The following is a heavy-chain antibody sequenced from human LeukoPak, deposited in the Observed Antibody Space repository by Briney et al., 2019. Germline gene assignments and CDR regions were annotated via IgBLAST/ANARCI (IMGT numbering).Heavy chain of an antibody. CDR1: EFLFSNSD. D-gene: IGHD1-26*01. Sequence: GGSLRLSCAASEFLFSNSDMSWVRQAPGKGLEWVGRTRNKANSYSTEYAASVKGRFTISRDESKNSLYLQMNSLKTEDTAVYYCGRSRAGAIDYWGQGTLVTVSS. CDR3: GRSRAGAIDY. CDR2: TRNKANSYST. J-gene: IGHJ4*02. V-gene: IGHV3-72*01.